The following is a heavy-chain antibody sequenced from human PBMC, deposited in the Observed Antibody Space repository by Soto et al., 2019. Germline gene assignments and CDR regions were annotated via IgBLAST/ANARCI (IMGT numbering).Heavy chain of an antibody. Sequence: GASVKVSCKASGFAFTAGAIHWMRQAPGHSLEWMGWIFAGNGDTKYSEKLQDRVTITRDTSASTVYMELSSLRFDDTSVYYCARVRGALDYHPGGWRFGAWGQGSPVTVSS. D-gene: IGHD1-26*01. CDR2: IFAGNGDT. V-gene: IGHV1-3*01. J-gene: IGHJ5*02. CDR3: ARVRGALDYHPGGWRFGA. CDR1: GFAFTAGA.